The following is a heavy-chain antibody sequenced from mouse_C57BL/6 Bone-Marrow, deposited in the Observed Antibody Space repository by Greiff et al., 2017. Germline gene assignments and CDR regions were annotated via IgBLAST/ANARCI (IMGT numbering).Heavy chain of an antibody. CDR1: GFTFSDYY. V-gene: IGHV5-16*01. CDR3: ARDSTGTNYFDY. CDR2: INYDGSST. D-gene: IGHD4-1*02. Sequence: EVQRVESEGGLVQPGSSMKLSCTASGFTFSDYYMAWVRQVPEKGLEWVANINYDGSSTYYLDSLKSRFIISRANAKNILYLQMSSLKSEDTATYYCARDSTGTNYFDYWGQGTTLTVSS. J-gene: IGHJ2*01.